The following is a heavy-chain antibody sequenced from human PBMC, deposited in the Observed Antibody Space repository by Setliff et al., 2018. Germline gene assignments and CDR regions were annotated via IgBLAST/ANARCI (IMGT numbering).Heavy chain of an antibody. D-gene: IGHD6-13*01. Sequence: ASVKVSCKASGYTFTNYGINWVRQAPGQGLEWMGIINPGGGSASIVQKFQGRVTMTRDTSTSTVYLEFNSLTSDDTAVYFCARGGVAAAGKKGVFEHWGQGTLVTVSS. J-gene: IGHJ4*02. CDR3: ARGGVAAAGKKGVFEH. CDR2: INPGGGSA. CDR1: GYTFTNYG. V-gene: IGHV1-46*01.